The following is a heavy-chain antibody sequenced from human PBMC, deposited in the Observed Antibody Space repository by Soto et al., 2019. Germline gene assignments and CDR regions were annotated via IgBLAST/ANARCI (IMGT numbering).Heavy chain of an antibody. CDR2: INPNSGGT. CDR3: ARVRRYCTNGVCYTQGYYYYYYGMDV. CDR1: GYTFTGYY. J-gene: IGHJ6*02. Sequence: ASVKVSCKASGYTFTGYYMHWVRQAPGQGXEWMGWINPNSGGTNYAQKFQGRVTMTRDTSISTAYMELSRLRSDDTAVYYCARVRRYCTNGVCYTQGYYYYYYGMDVWGQGTTVTVSS. D-gene: IGHD2-8*01. V-gene: IGHV1-2*02.